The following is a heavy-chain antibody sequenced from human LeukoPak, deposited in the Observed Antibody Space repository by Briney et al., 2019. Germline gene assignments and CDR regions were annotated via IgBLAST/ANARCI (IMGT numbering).Heavy chain of an antibody. V-gene: IGHV3-21*01. CDR3: ARPDRMAAAGTSSAFDI. D-gene: IGHD6-13*01. CDR1: GFTFSSYS. CDR2: ISSSSSYI. J-gene: IGHJ3*02. Sequence: GGSLRLSCAASGFTFSSYSMNWVRQAPGKGLEWVSSISSSSSYIYYADSVKGRFTISRDNAKNSLYLQMNSLRAEDTAVYYCARPDRMAAAGTSSAFDIWGQGTMVTVSS.